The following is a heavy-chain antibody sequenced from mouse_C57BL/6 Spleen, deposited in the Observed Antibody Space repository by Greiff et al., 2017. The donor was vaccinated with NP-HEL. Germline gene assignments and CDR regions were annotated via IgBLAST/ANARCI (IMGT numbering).Heavy chain of an antibody. CDR2: ISSGGSYT. CDR1: GFTFSSYG. Sequence: DVQLVESGGDLVKPGGSLKLSCAASGFTFSSYGMSWVRQTPDKRLEWVATISSGGSYTYYTDSVKGRFTITRDNAKNTLYLQMSSVRSEDTAMYYCARRGEGYAMDYWGQGTSVTVSS. CDR3: ARRGEGYAMDY. J-gene: IGHJ4*01. V-gene: IGHV5-6*01.